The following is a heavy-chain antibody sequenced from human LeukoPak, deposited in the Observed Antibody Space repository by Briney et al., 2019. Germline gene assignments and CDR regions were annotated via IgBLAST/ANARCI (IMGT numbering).Heavy chain of an antibody. J-gene: IGHJ5*02. CDR1: GFSLSTSGVG. V-gene: IGHV2-5*02. CDR3: AHRRQASSIAAHWFDP. D-gene: IGHD6-6*01. CDR2: IYWDDDK. Sequence: SGPTLVKPTQTLTLTCTFSGFSLSTSGVGVGWIRQPPGKALEWLAVIYWDDDKRYSPSLKSRLTITKDTSKNQVVLTMTNMGPVDTATYYCAHRRQASSIAAHWFDPWGQGSLVTVSS.